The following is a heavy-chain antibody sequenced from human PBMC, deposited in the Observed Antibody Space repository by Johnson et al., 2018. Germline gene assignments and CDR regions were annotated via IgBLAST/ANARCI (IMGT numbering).Heavy chain of an antibody. Sequence: QVQLVQSGGGVVQPGRSLRLSCAASGFTFSSYGMHWVRQAPGKGLEWVAVISNDGRNKYYADSVKGRFTISRDNSKNTLYLQMNSLRTEDTALYYCAKDHGADYYYHYMDVWGKGTTVTVSS. J-gene: IGHJ6*03. CDR1: GFTFSSYG. D-gene: IGHD4-17*01. CDR3: AKDHGADYYYHYMDV. V-gene: IGHV3-30*18. CDR2: ISNDGRNK.